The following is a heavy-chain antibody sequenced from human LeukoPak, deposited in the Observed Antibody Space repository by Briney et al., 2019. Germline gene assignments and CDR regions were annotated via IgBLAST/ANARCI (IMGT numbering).Heavy chain of an antibody. CDR1: GGSFSGYY. Sequence: PSETLSLTCAVYGGSFSGYYWSWIRQPSGKGLEWIGEINHSGSTNYNPSLKSRVTISVDTSKNQFSLKLSSVTAADTAVYYCARGPAYGSGSYYKYWGQGTLVTVSS. D-gene: IGHD3-10*01. CDR2: INHSGST. CDR3: ARGPAYGSGSYYKY. V-gene: IGHV4-34*01. J-gene: IGHJ4*02.